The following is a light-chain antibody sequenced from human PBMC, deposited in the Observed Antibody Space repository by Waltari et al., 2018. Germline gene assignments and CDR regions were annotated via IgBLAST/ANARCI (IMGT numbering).Light chain of an antibody. CDR2: EVS. CDR3: SSYTTSSAPGV. CDR1: DSDVGAYDF. Sequence: QSALTQPASVSGSPGQSITISCSGTDSDVGAYDFVSWYQQHPGKAPHLLIYEVSTRPSGISNRFPASKSGNTASLPISGLQAEDEADYYCSSYTTSSAPGVFGTGTRVTVL. V-gene: IGLV2-14*01. J-gene: IGLJ1*01.